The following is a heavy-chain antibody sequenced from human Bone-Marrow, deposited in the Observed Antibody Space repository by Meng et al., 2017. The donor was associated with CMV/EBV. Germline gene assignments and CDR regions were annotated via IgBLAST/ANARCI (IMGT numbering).Heavy chain of an antibody. D-gene: IGHD1-26*01. V-gene: IGHV1-2*02. CDR2: INPNSGGT. CDR3: ARDDLSGSYFLGY. J-gene: IGHJ4*02. Sequence: ASVKVSCKASGYTFTSYDINWVRQAPGQGLEWMGWINPNSGGTNYAQKFQGRVTVTRDTSISTAYMELSRLTSDDTAVYYCARDDLSGSYFLGYWGQGTLVTVSS. CDR1: GYTFTSYD.